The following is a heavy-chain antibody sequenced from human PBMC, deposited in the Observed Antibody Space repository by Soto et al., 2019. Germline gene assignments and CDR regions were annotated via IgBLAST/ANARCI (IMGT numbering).Heavy chain of an antibody. J-gene: IGHJ4*02. D-gene: IGHD3-10*01. CDR2: INHSGST. V-gene: IGHV4-34*01. CDR3: ARSLSGMSSGSYYSDY. Sequence: SETLSLTCAVYGGSFSGYYWSWIRQPPGKGLEWIGEINHSGSTNYNPSLKSRVTISVDTSKNQFSLKLSSVTAADTAVYYRARSLSGMSSGSYYSDYWGQGTLVTVSS. CDR1: GGSFSGYY.